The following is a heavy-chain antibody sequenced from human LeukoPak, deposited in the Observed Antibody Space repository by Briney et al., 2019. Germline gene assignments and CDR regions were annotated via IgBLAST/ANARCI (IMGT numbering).Heavy chain of an antibody. CDR2: INNPGTGT. J-gene: IGHJ4*02. Sequence: PGGSLRLSCAASGFTFSSYWMHWVRQVPGKGLVWVAHINNPGTGTTYADAVKGRFTISRDNAKNTLYLQMNSLRADDTAMYYCARGSGGSDYWGQGTLITVSS. D-gene: IGHD1-26*01. V-gene: IGHV3-74*01. CDR1: GFTFSSYW. CDR3: ARGSGGSDY.